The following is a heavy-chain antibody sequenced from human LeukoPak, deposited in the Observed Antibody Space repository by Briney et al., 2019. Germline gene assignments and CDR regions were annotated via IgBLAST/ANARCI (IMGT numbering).Heavy chain of an antibody. CDR2: INPSGGRT. J-gene: IGHJ4*02. CDR3: ARADRYYFDY. CDR1: GYTFTSYY. Sequence: GASVKVSCKASGYTFTSYYMHWVRQAPGQGLEWMGIINPSGGRTTYAQKFQGRVTMTRDTSTSTVYMELSSLRSEDTAVFYCARADRYYFDYWGQGTLVTVSS. V-gene: IGHV1-46*01.